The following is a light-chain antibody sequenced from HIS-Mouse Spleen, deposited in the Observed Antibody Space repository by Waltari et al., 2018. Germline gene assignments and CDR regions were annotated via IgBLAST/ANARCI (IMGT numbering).Light chain of an antibody. J-gene: IGLJ3*02. CDR3: QVWDSSSDRWV. CDR1: NIGSKS. Sequence: SYVLTQPPSVSVAPGQTARITCGGTNIGSKSVHWYQQKPGQAPVLVVYDDSDRPSGIPERFSGSNSGNTATLTISRVEAGDEADYYCQVWDSSSDRWVFGGGTKLTVL. CDR2: DDS. V-gene: IGLV3-21*02.